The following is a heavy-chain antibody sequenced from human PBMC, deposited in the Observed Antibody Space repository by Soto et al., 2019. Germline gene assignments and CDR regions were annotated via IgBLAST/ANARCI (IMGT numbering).Heavy chain of an antibody. Sequence: QVQLQESGPGLVRPSETLSLSCTVSGDSISRYFWSWIRQSPGKGLEWVGSFYYSGATDYTPSLTSRVTISVDTSKNQLSLRLTSVTAADTAVYYCARPTSGSGKGSWLDPWGQGTLVTVSS. J-gene: IGHJ5*02. CDR2: FYYSGAT. CDR3: ARPTSGSGKGSWLDP. D-gene: IGHD3-10*01. CDR1: GDSISRYF. V-gene: IGHV4-59*08.